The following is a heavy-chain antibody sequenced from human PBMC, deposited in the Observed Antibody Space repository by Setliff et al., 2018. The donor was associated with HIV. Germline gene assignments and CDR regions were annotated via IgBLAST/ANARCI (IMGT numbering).Heavy chain of an antibody. CDR2: IKSKTDGGTT. J-gene: IGHJ4*02. CDR1: GFTFSTSE. V-gene: IGHV3-15*01. Sequence: PGGSLRLSCAAAGFTFSTSEMNWVRQAPGKGLECVGRIKSKTDGGTTEYAAPVRGRFTISRDDSKDTLYLQMSGLKTEDTAVYYCATDDNNYGNLFDYWGQRTLFTVSS. D-gene: IGHD5-18*01. CDR3: ATDDNNYGNLFDY.